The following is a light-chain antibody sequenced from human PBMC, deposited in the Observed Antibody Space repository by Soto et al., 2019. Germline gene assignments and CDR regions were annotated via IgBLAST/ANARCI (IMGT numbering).Light chain of an antibody. CDR1: QSVSSSY. CDR2: GAS. V-gene: IGKV3-20*01. J-gene: IGKJ1*01. CDR3: QQYGSSRWT. Sequence: IVLTQSPGTLSLYPGESATLSCSASQSVSSSYLAWYQQRPGQAPRLLIYGASSRATGIPDRFSGSGSGTDFTLTITRLEPEDFAVYYCQQYGSSRWTFGQGTKVDIK.